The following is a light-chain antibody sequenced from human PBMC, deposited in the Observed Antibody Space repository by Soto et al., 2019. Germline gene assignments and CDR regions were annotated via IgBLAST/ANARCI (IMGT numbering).Light chain of an antibody. V-gene: IGLV2-11*01. CDR1: SSDVGGYNY. CDR3: CSWAGTEDV. J-gene: IGLJ1*01. Sequence: QSALTQPRSVSGSPGQSVTISCTGTSSDVGGYNYVSWYQQHPGKAPKLMIYDVSKRPSGVTDRFSGSKSGNTASLTISGLQAEDAAEYSCCSWAGTEDVFGTGTTLTVL. CDR2: DVS.